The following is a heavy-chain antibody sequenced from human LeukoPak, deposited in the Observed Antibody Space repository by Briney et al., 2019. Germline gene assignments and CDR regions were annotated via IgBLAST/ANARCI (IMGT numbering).Heavy chain of an antibody. J-gene: IGHJ4*02. CDR3: AKPGSQWLVRWYFDY. V-gene: IGHV3-30*18. CDR1: GFTFSSYG. D-gene: IGHD6-19*01. Sequence: GGSLRLSCAASGFTFSSYGMHWVRQAPGKGLEWVAVISYDGSNKYYADSVKGRFTISRDNSKNTLYLQMNSLRAEDTAVYYCAKPGSQWLVRWYFDYWGQGTLVTVSS. CDR2: ISYDGSNK.